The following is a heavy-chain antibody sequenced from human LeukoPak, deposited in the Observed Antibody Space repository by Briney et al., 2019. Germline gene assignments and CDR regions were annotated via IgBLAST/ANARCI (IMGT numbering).Heavy chain of an antibody. D-gene: IGHD3-22*01. Sequence: ASVKVSCKASGYTFTRYYMHWVRQAPGQGLEWMGIINPSGGSTSYAQKFQGRVTMTRDRSTSTVYMELSSLRSEDTAVYYCVRDYDISGPQKNFFDYWGQGTLVTVSS. CDR2: INPSGGST. V-gene: IGHV1-46*01. CDR1: GYTFTRYY. J-gene: IGHJ4*02. CDR3: VRDYDISGPQKNFFDY.